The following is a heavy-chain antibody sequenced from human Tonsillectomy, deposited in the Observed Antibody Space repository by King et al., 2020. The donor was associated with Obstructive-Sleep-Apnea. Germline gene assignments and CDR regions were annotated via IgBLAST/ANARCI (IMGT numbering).Heavy chain of an antibody. D-gene: IGHD2-21*02. Sequence: VQLVEYGAEVKKPGASVKVSCKASGYTFTGYYIHWVRQAPGQGLEWMGWINPNSGGTNYAQKFQGRVTMTRDTSISTACMDLSSLRSDDTAVYYCARIASPVTANWFDPWGQGTLVTVSS. J-gene: IGHJ5*02. CDR3: ARIASPVTANWFDP. CDR1: GYTFTGYY. V-gene: IGHV1-2*02. CDR2: INPNSGGT.